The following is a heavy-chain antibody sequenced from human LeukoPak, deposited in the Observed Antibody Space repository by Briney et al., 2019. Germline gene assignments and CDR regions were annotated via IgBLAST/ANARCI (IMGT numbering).Heavy chain of an antibody. J-gene: IGHJ3*02. CDR2: IHADSGNT. Sequence: ASVKVSRKTSGYTFTTCAVRWVRQAPGQRLEWMGWIHADSGNTKYSQKLQGRVAIARDTSASTIYMELTSLRIEDTAVYFCTIGLAGDWDAFDIWGLGTMVTVSS. CDR1: GYTFTTCA. D-gene: IGHD6-19*01. V-gene: IGHV1-3*01. CDR3: TIGLAGDWDAFDI.